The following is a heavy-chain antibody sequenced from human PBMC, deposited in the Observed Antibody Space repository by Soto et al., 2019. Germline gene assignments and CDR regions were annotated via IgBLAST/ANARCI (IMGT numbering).Heavy chain of an antibody. CDR1: GGSISSGDYC. J-gene: IGHJ5*02. V-gene: IGHV4-30-4*01. CDR3: ARAMVVTQNWFDP. D-gene: IGHD2-21*02. Sequence: PSETLSLTCTVSGGSISSGDYCWSWIRQPPGKGLEWIGYIYYSGSTYYNPSLKSRVTISVDTSKNQFSLKLSSVTAADTAVYYGARAMVVTQNWFDPWGQGTLVTVSS. CDR2: IYYSGST.